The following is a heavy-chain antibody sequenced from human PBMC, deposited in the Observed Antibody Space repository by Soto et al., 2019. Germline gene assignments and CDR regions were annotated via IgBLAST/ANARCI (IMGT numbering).Heavy chain of an antibody. Sequence: QVQLVQSGAEVKKPGLAVRVSCKNSGISFNNNGLGWVRQAPGHGREWMGGVSPPFRTSNYARKFQGRISITSDASTATVNMELSSLTSEATAQYYCARVLYYGSGSYSPYGMDVWGQGTTVTVSS. J-gene: IGHJ6*02. V-gene: IGHV1-69*01. D-gene: IGHD3-10*01. CDR3: ARVLYYGSGSYSPYGMDV. CDR1: GISFNNNG. CDR2: VSPPFRTS.